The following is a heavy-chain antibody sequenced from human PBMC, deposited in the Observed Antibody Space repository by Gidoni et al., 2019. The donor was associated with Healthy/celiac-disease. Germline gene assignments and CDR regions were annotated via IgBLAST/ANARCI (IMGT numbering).Heavy chain of an antibody. D-gene: IGHD4-17*01. Sequence: EVQLVESGGGLVQPGRSLRLSCAASGFTFDDYAMHWVRQAPGKGLEGVSGISWNSGSIGYADSVKGRFTISRDNAKNSLYLQMNSLRAEDTALYYCAKDPWGGYGGNSGGIDYWGQGTLVTVSS. V-gene: IGHV3-9*01. CDR2: ISWNSGSI. CDR1: GFTFDDYA. CDR3: AKDPWGGYGGNSGGIDY. J-gene: IGHJ4*02.